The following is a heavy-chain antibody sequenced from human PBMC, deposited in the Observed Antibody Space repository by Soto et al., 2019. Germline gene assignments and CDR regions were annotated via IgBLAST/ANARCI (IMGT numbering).Heavy chain of an antibody. CDR3: ARDSWYYGSGPGGYYGMDV. Sequence: QVQLVESGGGVVQPGRSLRLSCAASGLTFSSYGMHWVRQSPGKGLEWVAVIWYDGTNKYYGDSVKGRFTISRDNSKKMLYLQMNSLRAEDTAVYYCARDSWYYGSGPGGYYGMDVWGQGTMVIVSS. V-gene: IGHV3-33*01. J-gene: IGHJ6*02. CDR2: IWYDGTNK. CDR1: GLTFSSYG. D-gene: IGHD3-10*01.